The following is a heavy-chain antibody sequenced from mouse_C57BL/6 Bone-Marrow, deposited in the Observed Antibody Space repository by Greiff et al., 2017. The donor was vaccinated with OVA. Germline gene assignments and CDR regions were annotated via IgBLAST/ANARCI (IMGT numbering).Heavy chain of an antibody. V-gene: IGHV14-1*01. J-gene: IGHJ3*01. D-gene: IGHD1-1*01. CDR3: TTSYYGGSWAY. CDR2: IDPEDGDT. Sequence: EVQLQQSGAELVRPGASVKLSCTASGFNIKDYYMHWVKQRPEQGLEWIGRIDPEDGDTEYAPKFQGKATMTADTSSNTAYLQLSSLTSEDTAVYYCTTSYYGGSWAYWGQGTLVTVSA. CDR1: GFNIKDYY.